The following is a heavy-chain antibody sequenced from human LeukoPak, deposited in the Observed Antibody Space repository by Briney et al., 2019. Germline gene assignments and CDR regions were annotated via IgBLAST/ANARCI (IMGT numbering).Heavy chain of an antibody. D-gene: IGHD3-10*01. Sequence: GRSLRLSCAASGFTFDDYAMHWVRQAPGKGLEWVSGISWNSGSIGYADSVKGRFTISRDNAKNSLYLQMNSLRAEDTALYYCAKDGEIYYGSGSYFDYWSQGTLVTVSS. V-gene: IGHV3-9*01. J-gene: IGHJ4*02. CDR3: AKDGEIYYGSGSYFDY. CDR1: GFTFDDYA. CDR2: ISWNSGSI.